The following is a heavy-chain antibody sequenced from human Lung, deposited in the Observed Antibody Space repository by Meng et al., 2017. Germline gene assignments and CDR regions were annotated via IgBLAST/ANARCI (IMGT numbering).Heavy chain of an antibody. D-gene: IGHD2-21*01. CDR2: IHHSGSA. Sequence: QVQLQESGPGLVEPSQTLSLTCTVSGGSMSSSNYYWSWIRQPPGKGLEWIGYIHHSGSAYYNPSLKSRVSISVDTSKNQFSLNLNSMTAADTAVYYCASFDHIPRRNYFDYWGQGTLVTVSS. CDR1: GGSMSSSNYY. V-gene: IGHV4-30-4*01. CDR3: ASFDHIPRRNYFDY. J-gene: IGHJ4*02.